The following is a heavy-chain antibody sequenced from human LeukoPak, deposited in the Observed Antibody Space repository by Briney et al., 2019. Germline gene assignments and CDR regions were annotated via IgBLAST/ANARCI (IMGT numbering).Heavy chain of an antibody. CDR3: ARVMGGSSGWLWAFDY. CDR2: ISSSGSTI. J-gene: IGHJ4*02. Sequence: PGGSLRLSCAASGFTFSSYEMNWVRQAPGKGLEWVSYISSSGSTIYYADSVKGRFTISRDNAKNSLYLQMNSLRAEDTAVYYCARVMGGSSGWLWAFDYWGQGTLVTVSS. CDR1: GFTFSSYE. V-gene: IGHV3-48*03. D-gene: IGHD6-19*01.